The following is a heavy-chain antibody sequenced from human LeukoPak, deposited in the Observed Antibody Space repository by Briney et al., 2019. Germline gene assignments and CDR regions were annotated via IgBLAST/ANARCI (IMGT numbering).Heavy chain of an antibody. V-gene: IGHV4-34*01. D-gene: IGHD2-2*01. Sequence: SETLSLTCAVYGGSFSGYYWSWIRQPPGKGLEWIGEINHSGSTNYNPSLKSRVTISVDTSKNQFSLKLSSVTAADTAVYYCARGQYCSSTSCFLNLFDPWGQGTLVTVSS. CDR2: INHSGST. J-gene: IGHJ5*02. CDR1: GGSFSGYY. CDR3: ARGQYCSSTSCFLNLFDP.